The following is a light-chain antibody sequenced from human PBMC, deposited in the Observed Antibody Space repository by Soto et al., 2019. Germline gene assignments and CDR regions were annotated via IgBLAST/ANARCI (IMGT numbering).Light chain of an antibody. CDR2: AAS. CDR1: QGISSY. Sequence: IQLTQSPSSLSASVGDRVTITCRASQGISSYLAWYQQEPAKAPKLLIYAASTLQTGVPSRFSGSGSGTDFTLTISSLQPEDFATYYCQQLGNYPITFGQGTRLEIK. CDR3: QQLGNYPIT. J-gene: IGKJ5*01. V-gene: IGKV1-9*01.